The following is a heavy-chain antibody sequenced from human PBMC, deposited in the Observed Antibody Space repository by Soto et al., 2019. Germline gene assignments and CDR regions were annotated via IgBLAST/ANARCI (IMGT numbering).Heavy chain of an antibody. J-gene: IGHJ6*02. D-gene: IGHD6-13*01. V-gene: IGHV1-69*13. CDR3: ARDLSAAGRPGMDV. Sequence: PVKASCTASGGSFSSYAISWVRQAPGQGLEWMGGIIPIVGTGNYAQNFQGRVTITADESTSTAYMELSSLRSEDTAMYYCARDLSAAGRPGMDVWGQGATVSGSS. CDR2: IIPIVGTG. CDR1: GGSFSSYA.